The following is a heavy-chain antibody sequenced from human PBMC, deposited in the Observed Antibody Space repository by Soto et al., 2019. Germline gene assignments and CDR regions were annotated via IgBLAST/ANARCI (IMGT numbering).Heavy chain of an antibody. CDR3: ARGGIRDIVATTYYFDY. Sequence: PSETLSLTCAVYGGSFSGYYWSWIRQPPGKGLEWIGEINHSGSTNYNPSLKSRVTISVDTSKNQFSLKLSSVTAADTAVYYCARGGIRDIVATTYYFDYWGQGTLVTVSS. D-gene: IGHD5-12*01. CDR1: GGSFSGYY. V-gene: IGHV4-34*01. J-gene: IGHJ4*02. CDR2: INHSGST.